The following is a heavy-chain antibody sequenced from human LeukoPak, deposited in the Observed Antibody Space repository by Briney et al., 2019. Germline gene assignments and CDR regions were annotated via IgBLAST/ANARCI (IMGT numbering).Heavy chain of an antibody. D-gene: IGHD3-22*01. J-gene: IGHJ4*02. CDR2: MWYDGSNK. V-gene: IGHV3-33*01. Sequence: PGGSLRLSCAASGFTFSSYGMLWVRQAPGKGLEWVAVMWYDGSNKYYADSVKGRFTISRDNSKNTLYLQMNSLRAEDTAVYYCARDNYYDSSGYFDYWGQGTLVTVSS. CDR3: ARDNYYDSSGYFDY. CDR1: GFTFSSYG.